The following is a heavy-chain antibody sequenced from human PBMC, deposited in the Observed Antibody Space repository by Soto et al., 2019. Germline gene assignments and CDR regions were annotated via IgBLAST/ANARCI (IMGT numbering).Heavy chain of an antibody. V-gene: IGHV3-48*01. Sequence: GGSLRLSCATSGFILSDCAMNWVRQAPGKGLEWVSYISSSSSVIDYADSVKGRFTVSRDNARNSLYLQMNSLRAEDTAVYYCARDLSLGSNPYYYMDVWGKGTTVTGSS. CDR2: ISSSSSVI. J-gene: IGHJ6*03. CDR3: ARDLSLGSNPYYYMDV. D-gene: IGHD3-16*01. CDR1: GFILSDCA.